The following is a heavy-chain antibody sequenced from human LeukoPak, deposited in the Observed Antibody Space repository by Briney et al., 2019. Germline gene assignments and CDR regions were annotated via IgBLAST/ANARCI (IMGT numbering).Heavy chain of an antibody. J-gene: IGHJ4*02. V-gene: IGHV3-23*01. D-gene: IGHD5-18*01. Sequence: GGSLRLSCAASGFTFSRFPMSWVRQAPGKGLEWVSAISESGTGTYYAGSVKGRFTISRDNSKNTLSLQMNSLGAEDTAVYYCAKDIAQGYTYGSIEQDFWGQGTLVTVSS. CDR1: GFTFSRFP. CDR2: ISESGTGT. CDR3: AKDIAQGYTYGSIEQDF.